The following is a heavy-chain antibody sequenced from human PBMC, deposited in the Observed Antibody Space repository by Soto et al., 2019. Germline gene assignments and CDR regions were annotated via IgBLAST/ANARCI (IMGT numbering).Heavy chain of an antibody. CDR2: IYHSGST. CDR1: GGSISSGGYS. Sequence: QLQLQESGSGLVKPSQTLSLTCAVSGGSISSGGYSWSWIRQPPGKGLEWIGYIYHSGSTYYNPSLKSRATTSVDRSKNQFSLKLSSVTAADXXVXXXXXXXXXXXXXDPXGQGTLVTVSS. V-gene: IGHV4-30-2*01. CDR3: XXXXXXXXXXDP. J-gene: IGHJ5*02.